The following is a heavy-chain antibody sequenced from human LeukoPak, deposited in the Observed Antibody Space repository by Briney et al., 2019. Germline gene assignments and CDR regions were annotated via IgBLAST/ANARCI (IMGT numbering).Heavy chain of an antibody. CDR1: GFTFSSYA. CDR2: ISGSGGST. D-gene: IGHD2-2*01. J-gene: IGHJ4*02. V-gene: IGHV3-23*01. CDR3: AKDRGVVVGQSLDY. Sequence: GGSLRLSCAASGFTFSSYAMSWVRQAPGKGLEWVSAISGSGGSTYYADSVKGRFTISRDNSKSTLYLQMNSLRAEDTAVYYCAKDRGVVVGQSLDYWGQGTLVTVSS.